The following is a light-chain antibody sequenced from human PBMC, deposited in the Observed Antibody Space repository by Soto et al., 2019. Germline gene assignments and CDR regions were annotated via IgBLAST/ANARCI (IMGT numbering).Light chain of an antibody. J-gene: IGKJ4*01. V-gene: IGKV3-20*01. CDR2: GAS. Sequence: EIVLTQSPGTLSLSPGERATLSCRASQSVSSNYLAWYQQKPGQAPRLLIYGASSRATGIPDRFSGSGSGTAFTRTISRLEPEDFAVYYCQQYGSSPRVTFGGGTKVEIK. CDR3: QQYGSSPRVT. CDR1: QSVSSNY.